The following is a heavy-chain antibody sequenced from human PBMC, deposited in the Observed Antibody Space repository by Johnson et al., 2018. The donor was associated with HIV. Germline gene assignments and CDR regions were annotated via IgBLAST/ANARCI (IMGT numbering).Heavy chain of an antibody. D-gene: IGHD3-10*01. Sequence: QVQLVESGGGVVQPGRSLRLSCAASGYSFRNSAMHWVRQAPGKGLEWVATIWSDGTNKYYGDSVKGRFTVSRDSSKNTLFLQMTSLRVEDTAVYYCYGYYDAFDIWGQGTMVSVSS. CDR1: GYSFRNSA. CDR2: IWSDGTNK. J-gene: IGHJ3*02. V-gene: IGHV3-33*01. CDR3: YGYYDAFDI.